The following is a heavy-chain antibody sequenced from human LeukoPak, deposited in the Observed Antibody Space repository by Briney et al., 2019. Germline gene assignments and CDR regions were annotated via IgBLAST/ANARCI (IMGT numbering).Heavy chain of an antibody. V-gene: IGHV3-74*01. D-gene: IGHD2-2*03. J-gene: IGHJ4*02. CDR1: GFTFSSYW. CDR3: TSPGYCSSTSCPFDY. CDR2: ISSDGSSS. Sequence: PGGSLRLSCAASGFTFSSYWMHWVRRAPGKGLVWVSRISSDGSSSRYADSVKGRFTISRDNAKNTLYLQMNSLRAEDTAVYYCTSPGYCSSTSCPFDYWGRGTLVTVSS.